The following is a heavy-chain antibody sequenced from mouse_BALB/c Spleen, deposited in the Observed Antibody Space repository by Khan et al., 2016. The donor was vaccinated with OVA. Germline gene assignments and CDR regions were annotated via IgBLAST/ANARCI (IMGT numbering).Heavy chain of an antibody. J-gene: IGHJ2*01. CDR2: INPPSGYT. Sequence: QVQLKESGAELAKPGASVKMSCKASGYTFTTYWMHWVQQRPGPGLEWIGYINPPSGYTDYPDKFQDRSTLSADKSSSTAYMQLNSLTSEDSAVYYCTRDRIDYWGQGTTLTVSA. V-gene: IGHV1-7*01. CDR3: TRDRIDY. CDR1: GYTFTTYW.